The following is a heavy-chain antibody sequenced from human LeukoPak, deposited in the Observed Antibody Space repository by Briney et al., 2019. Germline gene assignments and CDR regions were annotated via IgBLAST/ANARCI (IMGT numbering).Heavy chain of an antibody. D-gene: IGHD1-26*01. V-gene: IGHV4-61*08. CDR1: GGSVSSGDYY. CDR2: TSYSGST. CDR3: ASGRGYSGSFFYYFDS. Sequence: KPSETLSLTCTLSGGSVSSGDYYWSWIRQPPGKGLEWIGYTSYSGSTNYNPSLKSRITISIDTSKNQFFLKFSSMTAADTAVYFCASGRGYSGSFFYYFDSWGQGTLATVSS. J-gene: IGHJ4*02.